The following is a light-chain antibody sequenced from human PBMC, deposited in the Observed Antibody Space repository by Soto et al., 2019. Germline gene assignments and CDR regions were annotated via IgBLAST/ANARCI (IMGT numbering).Light chain of an antibody. CDR1: QSISSW. J-gene: IGKJ1*01. Sequence: DIQMTQSPSTLSASVGDRVTITCRASQSISSWLAWYQQKPGKAPKLLIYDASSLESGVPSRFSGSGSGTEFTLTISSLQPDDFATYYCQQYNSSTRTCGKGTKVEIK. CDR2: DAS. CDR3: QQYNSSTRT. V-gene: IGKV1-5*01.